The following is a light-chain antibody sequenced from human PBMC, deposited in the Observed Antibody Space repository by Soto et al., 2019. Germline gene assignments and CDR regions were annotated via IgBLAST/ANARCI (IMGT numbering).Light chain of an antibody. J-gene: IGKJ5*01. V-gene: IGKV3-20*01. Sequence: EHVFTQSPGTLSLSPGARGTLLCRASPSVGSIYLAWYQQKPGQAPGILIYGTSKRARGVPDRFSGIVSGADFALTIGRLEPEDCAVYDGQQYGSSPTTFGPGTRLEIK. CDR3: QQYGSSPTT. CDR2: GTS. CDR1: PSVGSIY.